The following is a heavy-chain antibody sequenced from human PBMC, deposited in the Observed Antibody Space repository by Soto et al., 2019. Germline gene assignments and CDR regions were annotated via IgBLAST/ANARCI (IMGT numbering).Heavy chain of an antibody. CDR2: MNPGSGHT. D-gene: IGHD5-12*01. CDR1: GYTFTDYY. Sequence: GASVKVSCKSSGYTFTDYYLHWVRQAPGQGREWMGWMNPGSGHTEYAEKFQGRVTMTRDTSITTAYMELSSLRSEDTAVYYCARGDIVAIFGMDVWGQGTTVTVSS. V-gene: IGHV1-2*02. J-gene: IGHJ6*02. CDR3: ARGDIVAIFGMDV.